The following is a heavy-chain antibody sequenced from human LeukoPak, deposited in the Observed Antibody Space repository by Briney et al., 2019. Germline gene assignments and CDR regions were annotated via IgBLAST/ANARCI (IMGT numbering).Heavy chain of an antibody. J-gene: IGHJ6*03. CDR1: GYTFTSYG. V-gene: IGHV1-2*02. Sequence: ASVKVSCKASGYTFTSYGISWVRQAPGQGLEWMGWINPNSGGTNYAQKFQGRVTMTRDTSISTAYMELSRLRSDDTAVYYCARDMSPIVGGYSYMDVWGKGTTVTVSS. CDR3: ARDMSPIVGGYSYMDV. CDR2: INPNSGGT. D-gene: IGHD1-26*01.